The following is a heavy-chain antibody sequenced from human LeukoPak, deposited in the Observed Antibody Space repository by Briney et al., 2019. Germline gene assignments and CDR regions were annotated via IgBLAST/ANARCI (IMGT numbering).Heavy chain of an antibody. Sequence: SQTLSLTCAISGDSVSRDSIAWNWIRQSPSRGLEWLGRTYYKSTWYNDYAVSVKGRITINPDTSKNQFSLQLNSVTPEDTAVYYCARGTGWPQFDYWGQGTLVTVSS. CDR2: TYYKSTWYN. J-gene: IGHJ4*02. V-gene: IGHV6-1*01. CDR1: GDSVSRDSIA. D-gene: IGHD6-19*01. CDR3: ARGTGWPQFDY.